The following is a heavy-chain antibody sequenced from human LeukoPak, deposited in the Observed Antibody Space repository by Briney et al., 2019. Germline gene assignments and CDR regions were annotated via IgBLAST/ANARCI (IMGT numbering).Heavy chain of an antibody. V-gene: IGHV4-61*02. CDR1: GGSISSGSYD. CDR3: ARPTTVTRFTLGY. Sequence: LSLTCTVSGGSISSGSYDWRWIRQPAGKGVEWIGRTYTSGSTNYNPSSKRRVTISVNTSKNQFSLKLSSVTAADTAVYYCARPTTVTRFTLGYWGQGTLVTVSS. D-gene: IGHD4-17*01. J-gene: IGHJ4*02. CDR2: TYTSGST.